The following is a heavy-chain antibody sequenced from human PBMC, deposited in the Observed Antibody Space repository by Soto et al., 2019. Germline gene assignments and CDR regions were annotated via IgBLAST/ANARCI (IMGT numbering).Heavy chain of an antibody. CDR1: GYTLTELS. J-gene: IGHJ4*02. V-gene: IGHV1-24*01. CDR2: FDPEDGET. CDR3: SSYCSGGSCPVGNY. Sequence: ASVKVSCKVSGYTLTELSMHWVRQAPGKGLEWMGGFDPEDGETIYAQKFQGRVTMTEDTPTDTAYMELSSLRSEDTAVYYCSSYCSGGSCPVGNYWGQGTLVTVSS. D-gene: IGHD2-15*01.